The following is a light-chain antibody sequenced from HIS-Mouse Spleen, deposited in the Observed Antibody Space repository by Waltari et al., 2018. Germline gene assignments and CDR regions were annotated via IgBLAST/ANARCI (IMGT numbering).Light chain of an antibody. CDR1: HIGSKS. Sequence: SYVLTQPPSVSVAPGQTARITCWGNHIGSKSVHWYQQKPGQAPALVVYDESDRPSGIPERFSGSNSGNTATLTISRVEAGDEADYYCQVWDSSSDHYVFGTGTKVTVL. J-gene: IGLJ1*01. CDR3: QVWDSSSDHYV. V-gene: IGLV3-21*02. CDR2: DES.